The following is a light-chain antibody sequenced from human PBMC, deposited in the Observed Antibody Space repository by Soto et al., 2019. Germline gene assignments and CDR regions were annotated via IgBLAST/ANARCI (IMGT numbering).Light chain of an antibody. Sequence: DIVMTQSPDSLAVSLGERATINCRSSQSVLYGSNHKKYLAWYQQRAGESPKLLIYWASTRESGVADRFSGSGSGTDFTLTISSLQAEDVAVYYCQQSYSPPPTCGQGTKVEIK. J-gene: IGKJ1*01. V-gene: IGKV4-1*01. CDR1: QSVLYGSNHKKY. CDR2: WAS. CDR3: QQSYSPPPT.